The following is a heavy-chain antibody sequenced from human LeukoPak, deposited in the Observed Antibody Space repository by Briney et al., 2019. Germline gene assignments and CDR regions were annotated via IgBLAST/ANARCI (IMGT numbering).Heavy chain of an antibody. Sequence: SETLSLTCAVYGGSFSSYYWSWIRQPPGKGLEWIGEINHSGSTNYNPSLKSRVTISVDTSKNQFSLKLSSVTAADTAVYYCARGYGRTSYWGQGTLVSVSS. V-gene: IGHV4-34*01. J-gene: IGHJ4*02. CDR1: GGSFSSYY. D-gene: IGHD3-10*01. CDR2: INHSGST. CDR3: ARGYGRTSY.